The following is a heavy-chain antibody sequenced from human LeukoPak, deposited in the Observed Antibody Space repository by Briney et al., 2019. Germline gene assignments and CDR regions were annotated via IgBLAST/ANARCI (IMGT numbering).Heavy chain of an antibody. D-gene: IGHD6-13*01. CDR2: INPNSGGT. J-gene: IGHJ4*02. CDR1: GYTFTGYY. CDR3: AGSSGYSSSWYFDY. Sequence: ASVKVSCKASGYTFTGYYMHWVRQAPGQGLEWMGWINPNSGGTNYAQKIQGRVTMTRDTSISTAHMELSRLRSDDTAVYYCAGSSGYSSSWYFDYWGQGTLVTVSS. V-gene: IGHV1-2*02.